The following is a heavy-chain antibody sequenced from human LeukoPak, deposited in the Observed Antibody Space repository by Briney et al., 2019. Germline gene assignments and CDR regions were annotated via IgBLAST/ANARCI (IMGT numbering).Heavy chain of an antibody. CDR2: ISYDGSNK. CDR3: AKGGGFLVGATTFGDY. V-gene: IGHV3-30*18. D-gene: IGHD1-26*01. Sequence: PGGSLRLSCAASGFTFSSYGMHWVRQAPGKGLEWVAVISYDGSNKYYADSVKGRFTISRDNSKNTLYLQMNSLRAEDTAVYYCAKGGGFLVGATTFGDYWGQGTLVTVSS. J-gene: IGHJ4*02. CDR1: GFTFSSYG.